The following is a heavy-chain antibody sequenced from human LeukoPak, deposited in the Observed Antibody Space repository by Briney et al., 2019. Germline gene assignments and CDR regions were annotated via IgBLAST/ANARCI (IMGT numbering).Heavy chain of an antibody. CDR3: ARGVPRNYDILTGYSGNYY. J-gene: IGHJ4*02. CDR1: GFTFSSYE. Sequence: GGSLRLSCAASGFTFSSYEMNWVRQAPGKGLEWVSYISSSGSTIYYADSVKGRFTISRDNAKNSLYLQMNSLRAEDTAVYYCARGVPRNYDILTGYSGNYYWGQGTLVTVSS. D-gene: IGHD3-9*01. CDR2: ISSSGSTI. V-gene: IGHV3-48*03.